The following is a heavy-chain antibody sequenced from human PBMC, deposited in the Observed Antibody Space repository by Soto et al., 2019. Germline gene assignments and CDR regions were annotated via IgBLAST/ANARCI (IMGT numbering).Heavy chain of an antibody. CDR2: IIPTIDSV. J-gene: IGHJ4*02. Sequence: QVQVVQSGAEVKKPGSSVKVSCKASGGTFTSYTINWVRQAPGQGLEWMGKIIPTIDSVNYAQKVQGRVTITADKTTRTFFMALRRLRSEDTSVYYCAGQFYDTTGFIDSWGQGTLVSVSS. D-gene: IGHD3-22*01. CDR3: AGQFYDTTGFIDS. CDR1: GGTFTSYT. V-gene: IGHV1-69*08.